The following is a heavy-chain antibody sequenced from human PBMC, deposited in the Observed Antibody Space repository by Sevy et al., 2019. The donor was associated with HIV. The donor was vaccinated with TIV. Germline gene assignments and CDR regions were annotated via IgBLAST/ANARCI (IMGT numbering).Heavy chain of an antibody. CDR1: GGTFSSYA. CDR2: IIPIFGTA. J-gene: IGHJ4*02. CDR3: AGEPYYDSSGYYSLPFDY. Sequence: SVKVSCKASGGTFSSYAISWVRQAPGQGLEWMGGIIPIFGTANYAQKFQGRVTITADESTSTAYMELSSLRSEDTAVYYCAGEPYYDSSGYYSLPFDYWGQGTLVTVSS. V-gene: IGHV1-69*13. D-gene: IGHD3-22*01.